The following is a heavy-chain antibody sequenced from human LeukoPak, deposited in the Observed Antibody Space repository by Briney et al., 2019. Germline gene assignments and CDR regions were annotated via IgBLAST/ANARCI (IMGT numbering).Heavy chain of an antibody. V-gene: IGHV1-18*01. CDR3: ARGMGYRYGHPQGAFDI. CDR1: GYSFTSYG. CDR2: MSAYNGKT. D-gene: IGHD5-18*01. Sequence: ASVKVSCKASGYSFTSYGFNWVRQGPGQGLEWMGWMSAYNGKTNYAHSLQGRVTVTADTSTSTAYMELRSLRSEDTAVYYCARGMGYRYGHPQGAFDIWGQGTMVTVSS. J-gene: IGHJ3*02.